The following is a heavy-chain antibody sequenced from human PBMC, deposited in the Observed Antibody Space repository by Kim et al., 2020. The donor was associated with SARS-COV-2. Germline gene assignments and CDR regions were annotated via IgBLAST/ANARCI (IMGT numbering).Heavy chain of an antibody. Sequence: SVKVSCKASGGTFSSYAISWVRQAPGQGLEWMGGIIPIFGTANYAQKFQGRVTITADESTSTAYMELSSLRSEDTAVYYCARDLRIVVVTAMYLPVTQIYGMDVWGQGTTVTVSS. CDR2: IIPIFGTA. J-gene: IGHJ6*02. V-gene: IGHV1-69*13. CDR3: ARDLRIVVVTAMYLPVTQIYGMDV. D-gene: IGHD2-21*02. CDR1: GGTFSSYA.